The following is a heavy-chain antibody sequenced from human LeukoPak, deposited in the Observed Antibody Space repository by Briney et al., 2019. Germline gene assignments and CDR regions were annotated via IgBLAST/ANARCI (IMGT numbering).Heavy chain of an antibody. CDR1: GGTFSSYA. CDR2: IIPIFGTA. Sequence: SVKVSCKASGGTFSSYAISWMRQAPGQGLEWMGGIIPIFGTANYAQKFQGRVTITADESTSTAYMELSSLRSEDTAVYYCARDGLSATVSSYNWFDPWGQGTLVTVSS. CDR3: ARDGLSATVSSYNWFDP. J-gene: IGHJ5*02. V-gene: IGHV1-69*13. D-gene: IGHD4-11*01.